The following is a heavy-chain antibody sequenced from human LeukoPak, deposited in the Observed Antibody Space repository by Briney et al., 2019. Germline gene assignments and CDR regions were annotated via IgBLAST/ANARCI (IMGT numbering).Heavy chain of an antibody. CDR2: ISAYNGNT. Sequence: ATVKVSCKGSGYTFTGYYMHWVRQAPGQGLEWMGWISAYNGNTNYAQKLQGRVTITTDTSTSTAYMELRSLRSDDTAVYYCARWGSSWTFHDYWGQGTLVTVSS. J-gene: IGHJ4*02. V-gene: IGHV1-18*04. CDR3: ARWGSSWTFHDY. D-gene: IGHD2-2*01. CDR1: GYTFTGYY.